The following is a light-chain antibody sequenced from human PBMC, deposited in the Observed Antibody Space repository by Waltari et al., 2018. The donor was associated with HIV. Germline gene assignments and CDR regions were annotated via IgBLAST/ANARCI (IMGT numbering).Light chain of an antibody. CDR1: SSDSGGFKS. CDR2: DVS. J-gene: IGLJ2*01. CDR3: GSSMTNVNMDV. V-gene: IGLV2-14*03. Sequence: QPASVSGSPGQSITISCTGTSSDSGGFKSVSWYQQSPGKAPKLIIYDVSYRPSGVSNRFSGSKSGNTASLTISGLQAEDEADYYCGSSMTNVNMDVFGGGTKLTVL.